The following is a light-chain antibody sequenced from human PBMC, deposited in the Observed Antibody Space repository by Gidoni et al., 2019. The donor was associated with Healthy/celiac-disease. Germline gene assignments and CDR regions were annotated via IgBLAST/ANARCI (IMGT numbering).Light chain of an antibody. J-gene: IGKJ3*01. CDR3: QQLNSYPQVT. CDR2: AAS. V-gene: IGKV1-9*01. CDR1: QGISSY. Sequence: DIQLTQSLSFLSASVGDRVTITCRASQGISSYLAWYQQKPGKAPKLLIYAASTLQSGVPSRFSGSGSGTEFTLTISSLQPEDFATYYCQQLNSYPQVTFGPGTKVDIK.